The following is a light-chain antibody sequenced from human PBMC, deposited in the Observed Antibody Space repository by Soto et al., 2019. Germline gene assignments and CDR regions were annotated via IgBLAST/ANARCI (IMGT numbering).Light chain of an antibody. CDR1: QSVSNNY. CDR3: QQSSSLWT. Sequence: EMLLTQSPGTLSLSPGERSTLTCRTSQSVSNNYLAWYQKHPGQAPRLLLYGASSRATGIHDRFSGSGCGTDFTLSISRMEAADFAVYYCQQSSSLWTFGQGTKVDIK. J-gene: IGKJ1*01. V-gene: IGKV3-20*01. CDR2: GAS.